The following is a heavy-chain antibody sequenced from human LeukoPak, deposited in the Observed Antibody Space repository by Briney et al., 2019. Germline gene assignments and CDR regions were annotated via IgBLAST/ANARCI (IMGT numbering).Heavy chain of an antibody. CDR2: IKQDGSEK. D-gene: IGHD3-10*01. Sequence: GGSLRLSCAASGFTFSSYWMSWVRQAPGKGLEWVANIKQDGSEKYYVDSVKGRFTISRDNAKNSLYLQMSSLRAEDTAVYYCASPMVRGVIIDYWGQGTLVTVSS. V-gene: IGHV3-7*03. CDR3: ASPMVRGVIIDY. J-gene: IGHJ4*02. CDR1: GFTFSSYW.